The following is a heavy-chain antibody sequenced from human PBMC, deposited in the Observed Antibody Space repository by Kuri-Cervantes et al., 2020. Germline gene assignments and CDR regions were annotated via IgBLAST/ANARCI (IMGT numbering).Heavy chain of an antibody. J-gene: IGHJ5*02. CDR1: GFTFSSYG. CDR3: ARGGAAGTGYWFDP. D-gene: IGHD6-13*01. Sequence: GESLKISCAASGFTFSSYGMHWARQATGKGLEWVSAIGTAGDTYYPGSVKGRFTISRENAKNSLYLQMNSLRAGDTAVYYCARGGAAGTGYWFDPWGQGTLVTVSS. CDR2: IGTAGDT. V-gene: IGHV3-13*01.